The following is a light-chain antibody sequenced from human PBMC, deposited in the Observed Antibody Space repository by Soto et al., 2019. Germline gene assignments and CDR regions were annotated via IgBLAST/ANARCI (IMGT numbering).Light chain of an antibody. J-gene: IGLJ3*02. CDR3: QAWDSSSNWV. CDR1: NIGSKN. Sequence: SYELTQPLSVSVALGQTARITCGGNNIGSKNVYWYQQKPGQAPVLVIYRDNNRPSGIPERFSGSNSGNTATLTISRAQVGDEADFYCQAWDSSSNWVFGGGTQLTVL. V-gene: IGLV3-9*01. CDR2: RDN.